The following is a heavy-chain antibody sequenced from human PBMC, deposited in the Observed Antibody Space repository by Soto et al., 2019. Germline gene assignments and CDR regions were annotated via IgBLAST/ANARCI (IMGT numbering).Heavy chain of an antibody. J-gene: IGHJ6*02. Sequence: QVQLQQWGAGLLKPSETLSLTCAVYGGSFSGYYWSWIRQPPGKGLEWIGEINHSGSTNYNPSLKSRVTISVDTSKNHFLPKLSSVPSADTAVYYCARNGSYYDFWSGYYFGGGMDVWGQGTTVTVSS. CDR3: ARNGSYYDFWSGYYFGGGMDV. V-gene: IGHV4-34*01. CDR1: GGSFSGYY. CDR2: INHSGST. D-gene: IGHD3-3*01.